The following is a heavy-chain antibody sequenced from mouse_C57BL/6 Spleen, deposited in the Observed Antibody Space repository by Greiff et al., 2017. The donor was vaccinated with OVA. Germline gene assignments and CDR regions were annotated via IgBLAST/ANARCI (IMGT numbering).Heavy chain of an antibody. CDR2: IDPSDSYT. CDR1: GYTFTSYW. V-gene: IGHV1-59*01. Sequence: QVQLQQPGAELVRPGTSVKLSCKASGYTFTSYWMHWVKQRPGQGLEWIGVIDPSDSYTNYNQKFKGKATLTVDTSSSTAYMQLSSLTSEDSAVYYCARCITTVVAKGDYFDYWGQGTTLTVSS. CDR3: ARCITTVVAKGDYFDY. D-gene: IGHD1-1*01. J-gene: IGHJ2*01.